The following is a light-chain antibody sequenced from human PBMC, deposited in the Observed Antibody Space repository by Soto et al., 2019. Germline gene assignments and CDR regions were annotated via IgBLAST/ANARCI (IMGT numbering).Light chain of an antibody. CDR2: AAS. CDR1: QSISVH. CDR3: QQSYITPYT. J-gene: IGKJ2*01. V-gene: IGKV1-39*01. Sequence: DIQMTQSPSSLSASVGDTVTITCRASQSISVHLNWYQQKPGKVPKLLIYAASNLQSGVPSIFSGSGSKTDFALTISSLQPEDFASYCCQQSYITPYTFGQGTKLQIK.